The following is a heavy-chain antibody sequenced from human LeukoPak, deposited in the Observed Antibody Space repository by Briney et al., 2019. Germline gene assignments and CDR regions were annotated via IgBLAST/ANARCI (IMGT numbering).Heavy chain of an antibody. D-gene: IGHD3-22*01. CDR3: AREDTSSGYYGY. V-gene: IGHV3-48*01. J-gene: IGHJ4*02. Sequence: GGSLRLSCAASGFTFSSYSMNWVRQGPGKGLEWVSYISSSSSTKYYADSVKGRFTISRDNAKNSLYLQMNSLRAEDTAVYYCAREDTSSGYYGYWGQGTLVTVSS. CDR1: GFTFSSYS. CDR2: ISSSSSTK.